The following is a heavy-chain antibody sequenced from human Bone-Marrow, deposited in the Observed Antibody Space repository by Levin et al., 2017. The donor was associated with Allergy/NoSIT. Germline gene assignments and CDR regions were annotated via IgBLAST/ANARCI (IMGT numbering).Heavy chain of an antibody. Sequence: SCAASGFTFSSYAMHWVRQAPGKGLEWVAVISYDGSNKYYADSVKGRFTISRDNSKNTLYLQMNSLRAEDTAVYYCARAGGIAVAGKIGYWGQGTLVTVSS. D-gene: IGHD6-19*01. CDR2: ISYDGSNK. CDR1: GFTFSSYA. J-gene: IGHJ4*02. V-gene: IGHV3-30-3*01. CDR3: ARAGGIAVAGKIGY.